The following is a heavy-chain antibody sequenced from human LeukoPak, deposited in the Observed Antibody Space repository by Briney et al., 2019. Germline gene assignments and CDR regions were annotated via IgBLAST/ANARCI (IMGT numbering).Heavy chain of an antibody. J-gene: IGHJ4*02. CDR2: INHSGST. V-gene: IGHV4-4*02. Sequence: PSETLSLTCAVSGASISSSNWWSWVRQPPGKGLEWIGEINHSGSTNYNPSLKNRVTISVDTSKNQFSLKLSSVTAADTAVYYCARLRLVRSYYFDYWGQGTLVIVSS. CDR1: GASISSSNW. D-gene: IGHD2-15*01. CDR3: ARLRLVRSYYFDY.